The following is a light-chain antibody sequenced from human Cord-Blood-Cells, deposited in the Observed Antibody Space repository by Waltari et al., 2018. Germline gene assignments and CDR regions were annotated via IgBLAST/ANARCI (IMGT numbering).Light chain of an antibody. J-gene: IGKJ2*03. Sequence: DIQMTQSPSTLSVSVGDRATTTCRASQSISSWLAWYQQKPGKAPKLLIYKASSLESGVPSRFSGSGSGTDFTLTISSLQPDDFATYYCQQYNSYSYSFGQGTKLEIK. CDR3: QQYNSYSYS. V-gene: IGKV1-5*03. CDR2: KAS. CDR1: QSISSW.